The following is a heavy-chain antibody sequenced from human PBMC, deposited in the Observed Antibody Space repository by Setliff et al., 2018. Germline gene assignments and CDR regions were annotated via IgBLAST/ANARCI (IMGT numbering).Heavy chain of an antibody. CDR3: AREAKRNVVVVVAATPVY. CDR2: INPSGGST. Sequence: ASVKVSCKASGYTFTSYYMHWVRQAPGQGLERMGIINPSGGSTSYAQKFQGRVTMTRDTSTSTVYMELSSLRSEDTAVYYCAREAKRNVVVVVAATPVYWGQGTLVTVS. CDR1: GYTFTSYY. D-gene: IGHD2-15*01. V-gene: IGHV1-46*01. J-gene: IGHJ4*02.